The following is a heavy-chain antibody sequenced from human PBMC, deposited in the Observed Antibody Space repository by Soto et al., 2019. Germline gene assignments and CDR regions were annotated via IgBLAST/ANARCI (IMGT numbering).Heavy chain of an antibody. CDR3: ARGPSYYVFWGGYFTGSPLYYYGMDV. Sequence: EASVKVSCKASGYTFTSYDINWVRQATGQGLEWMGWMNPNSGNTGYAQKFQGRVTMTRNTSISTAYMELSSLRSEDTAVYYCARGPSYYVFWGGYFTGSPLYYYGMDVWGQGTTVTVSS. J-gene: IGHJ6*02. V-gene: IGHV1-8*01. CDR2: MNPNSGNT. D-gene: IGHD3-3*01. CDR1: GYTFTSYD.